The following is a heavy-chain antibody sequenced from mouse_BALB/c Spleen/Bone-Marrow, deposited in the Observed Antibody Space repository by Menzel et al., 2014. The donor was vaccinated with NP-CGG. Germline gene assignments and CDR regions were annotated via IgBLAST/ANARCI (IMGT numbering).Heavy chain of an antibody. Sequence: EVKLVESGPGLVKPSQSLSLTCSVTGYSITSGYYWNWIRQFPGNKLEWMGYISYDGSNNYNPSLKNRISITRDTSKNQFFLKLNSVTTEDTATYYCAREGEDYYAMDYWGQGTSVTVSS. V-gene: IGHV3-6*02. CDR1: GYSITSGYY. CDR2: ISYDGSN. J-gene: IGHJ4*01. CDR3: AREGEDYYAMDY.